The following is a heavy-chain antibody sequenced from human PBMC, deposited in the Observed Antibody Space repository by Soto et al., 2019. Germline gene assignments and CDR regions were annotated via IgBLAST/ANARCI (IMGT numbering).Heavy chain of an antibody. Sequence: SLRLSCAASGFTFSSYGMHWVRQAPGKGLEWVAVIWYDGSNKYYADSVKGRFTISRDNSKNTLYLQMNSLRAEDTAVYYCARTYYYDSSRFDPWGQGTLVTVSS. D-gene: IGHD3-22*01. CDR3: ARTYYYDSSRFDP. J-gene: IGHJ5*02. V-gene: IGHV3-33*01. CDR2: IWYDGSNK. CDR1: GFTFSSYG.